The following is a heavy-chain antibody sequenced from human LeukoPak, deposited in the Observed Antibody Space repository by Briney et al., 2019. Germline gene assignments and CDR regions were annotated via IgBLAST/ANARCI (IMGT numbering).Heavy chain of an antibody. D-gene: IGHD4-17*01. CDR1: GFTVSSKY. CDR2: ISYDGSNK. J-gene: IGHJ4*02. CDR3: AKSDGGPYGDYGPLDY. Sequence: GGSLRLSCAASGFTVSSKYMSWVRQAPGKGLEWVAVISYDGSNKYYADSVKGRFTISRDNSKNTLYLQMNSLRAEDTAVYYCAKSDGGPYGDYGPLDYWGQGALVTVSS. V-gene: IGHV3-30*18.